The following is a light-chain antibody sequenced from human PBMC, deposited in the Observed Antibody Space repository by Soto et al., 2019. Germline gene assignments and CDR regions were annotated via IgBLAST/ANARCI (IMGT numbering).Light chain of an antibody. CDR2: WAS. CDR1: QSVLYIPTNKNY. CDR3: QQYFTTPRLG. J-gene: IGKJ4*01. Sequence: DILMTQSPDSLAVSLGERATINCESSQSVLYIPTNKNYLAWYQQKPGQPPKLLIYWASTRELGVPDRFSGSGSGTEFTLTISSLQAEDVAIYYCQQYFTTPRLGFGGGTKVEIK. V-gene: IGKV4-1*01.